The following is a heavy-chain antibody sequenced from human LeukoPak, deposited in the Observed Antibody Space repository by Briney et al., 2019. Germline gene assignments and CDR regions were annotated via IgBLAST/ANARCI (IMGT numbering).Heavy chain of an antibody. CDR1: GFSFNSDW. D-gene: IGHD2/OR15-2a*01. J-gene: IGHJ4*02. Sequence: GGSLRLSCAASGFSFNSDWMDWVRQAPGKGLEWVANIKHDESEKNYLDSVKGRFTISRDNAQNSLYLQMNGLRVEDTAVYYCATHKYGLDYWGQGTLVTVSS. V-gene: IGHV3-7*03. CDR2: IKHDESEK. CDR3: ATHKYGLDY.